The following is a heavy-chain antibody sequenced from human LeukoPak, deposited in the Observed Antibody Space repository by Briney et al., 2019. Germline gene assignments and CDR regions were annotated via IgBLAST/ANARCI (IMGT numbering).Heavy chain of an antibody. Sequence: ASVKVSCKASGGTFSSYAISWVRQAPGQGLEWMGRIIPILGIANYAQKFQGRVTITADKSASTAYMELSSLRSEDTAVYYCARDLVTPSENYYGMDVWGQGTTVTVSS. D-gene: IGHD4-23*01. CDR3: ARDLVTPSENYYGMDV. CDR2: IIPILGIA. CDR1: GGTFSSYA. V-gene: IGHV1-69*04. J-gene: IGHJ6*02.